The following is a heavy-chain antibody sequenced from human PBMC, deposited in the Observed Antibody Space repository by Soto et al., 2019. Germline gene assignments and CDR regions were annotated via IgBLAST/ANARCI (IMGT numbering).Heavy chain of an antibody. CDR3: AKASSSSGLAIDY. V-gene: IGHV3-30*18. Sequence: QVQLVESGGGVVQPGRSLRLSCAASGFTFSSYGMHWVRQAPGKGLEWVAVISYDGSNKYYADSVKGRFTISRDNSKNTLYLQMNSLRAEDTAVYYCAKASSSSGLAIDYWGQGTLVTVSS. CDR1: GFTFSSYG. J-gene: IGHJ4*02. CDR2: ISYDGSNK. D-gene: IGHD6-6*01.